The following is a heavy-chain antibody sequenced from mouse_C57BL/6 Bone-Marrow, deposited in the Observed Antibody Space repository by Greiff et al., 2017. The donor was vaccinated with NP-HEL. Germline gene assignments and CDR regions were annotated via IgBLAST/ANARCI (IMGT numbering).Heavy chain of an antibody. CDR1: GYTFTSYG. CDR3: ARSPVITTVVATDY. CDR2: IYPRSGNT. Sequence: QVQLQQSGAELARPGASVKLSCKASGYTFTSYGISWVKQRTGQGLEWIGEIYPRSGNTYYNEKFKGKATLTADKSSITAYMELRSLTSEDSAVYFCARSPVITTVVATDYWGQGTTLTVSS. V-gene: IGHV1-81*01. J-gene: IGHJ2*01. D-gene: IGHD1-1*01.